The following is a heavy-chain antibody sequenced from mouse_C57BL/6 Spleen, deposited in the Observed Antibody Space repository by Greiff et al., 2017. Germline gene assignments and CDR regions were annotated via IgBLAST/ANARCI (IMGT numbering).Heavy chain of an antibody. D-gene: IGHD1-1*01. CDR2: IYPGCGST. CDR1: GYTFTSYW. CDR3: ASSITTVVGDD. J-gene: IGHJ2*01. V-gene: IGHV1-55*01. Sequence: QVQLQQPGAELVKPGASVTMSCKASGYTFTSYWITWVKQRPGQGLEWIGDIYPGCGSTNYNEKFKSKATLTVDTSSSTAYMQLSSLTSEDSAVYYCASSITTVVGDDWGQGTTLTVSS.